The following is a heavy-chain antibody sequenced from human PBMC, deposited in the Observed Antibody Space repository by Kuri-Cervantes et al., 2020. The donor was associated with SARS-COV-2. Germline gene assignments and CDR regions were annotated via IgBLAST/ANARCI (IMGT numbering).Heavy chain of an antibody. V-gene: IGHV4-59*01. CDR2: IHYSGST. J-gene: IGHJ6*02. Sequence: SETLSLTCSVSGGSISRYYWSWMRQPPGKGLEWIGNIHYSGSTNYNNSLDSRVTISVDTSKNQLSLRLSSVTAADTAVYYCGRLGATKGSHYYGVDVWGQGTTVTV. CDR1: GGSISRYY. CDR3: GRLGATKGSHYYGVDV. D-gene: IGHD1-26*01.